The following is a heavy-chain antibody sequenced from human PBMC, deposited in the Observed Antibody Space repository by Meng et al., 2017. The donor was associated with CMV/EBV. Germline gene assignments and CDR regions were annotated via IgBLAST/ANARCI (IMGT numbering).Heavy chain of an antibody. J-gene: IGHJ6*02. V-gene: IGHV4-39*07. D-gene: IGHD6-6*01. CDR1: GGSISSSSYY. Sequence: SETLSLTCTVSGGSISSSSYYWGWIRQPPGKGLEWIGSIYYSGSTYYNPYLKSRVTISADTSKNQFSLKLSSVTAADTAVYYCASDNGARPGRPYYYYGMDVWGQGTTVTVSS. CDR2: IYYSGST. CDR3: ASDNGARPGRPYYYYGMDV.